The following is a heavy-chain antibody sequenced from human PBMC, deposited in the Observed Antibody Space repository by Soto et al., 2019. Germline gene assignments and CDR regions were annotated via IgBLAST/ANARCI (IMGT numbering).Heavy chain of an antibody. Sequence: LSLTCAVYGGSFSGYYWSWIRQPPGKGLEWIGEINHSGSTNYNPSLKSRVTISVDTSKNQFSLKLSSVTAADTAVYYCARRKARLSLGFDYWVQGTLVTVSS. CDR3: ARRKARLSLGFDY. V-gene: IGHV4-34*01. CDR1: GGSFSGYY. D-gene: IGHD6-19*01. J-gene: IGHJ4*02. CDR2: INHSGST.